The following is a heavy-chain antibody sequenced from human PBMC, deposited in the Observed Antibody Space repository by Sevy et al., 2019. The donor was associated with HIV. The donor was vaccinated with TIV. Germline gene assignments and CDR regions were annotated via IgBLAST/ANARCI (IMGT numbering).Heavy chain of an antibody. J-gene: IGHJ3*02. V-gene: IGHV4-30-4*01. Sequence: SETLSLTYTVSGGSISSGDYYWSWIRQPPGKGLEWIGYIYYSGSTYYNPSLKSRVTISVDTSKNQFSLKLSSVTAADTAVYYCARSITMIVVVSLAFDIWGQGTMVTVSS. D-gene: IGHD3-22*01. CDR2: IYYSGST. CDR3: ARSITMIVVVSLAFDI. CDR1: GGSISSGDYY.